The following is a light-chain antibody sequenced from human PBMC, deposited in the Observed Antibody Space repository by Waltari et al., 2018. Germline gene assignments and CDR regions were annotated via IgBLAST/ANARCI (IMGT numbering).Light chain of an antibody. Sequence: ETVMTQSPVTLSLSPGERASQGVTSDLAWYQQKPGQAPRLLIYRASNRATGIPDRFSGSGSGTDFTLTLNSLEPEDVAVYYCQQSSNWPLTFGGGTKVEIK. CDR2: RAS. J-gene: IGKJ4*01. CDR1: QGVTSD. CDR3: QQSSNWPLT. V-gene: IGKV3D-15*01.